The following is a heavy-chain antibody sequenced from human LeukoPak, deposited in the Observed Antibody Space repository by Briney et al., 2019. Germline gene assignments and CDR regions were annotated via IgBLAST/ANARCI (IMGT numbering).Heavy chain of an antibody. V-gene: IGHV3-23*01. J-gene: IGHJ4*02. CDR2: ISGSGRNT. Sequence: PGGSLRLSCAASGFTFTTYAMSWVRQTPGKGLEWVPAISGSGRNTYYADSVKGRFTISRDNSKNTLYLRMDSLTAEDTAVYYCANLGGDLYAFDYWGQGTLVTVSS. CDR1: GFTFTTYA. CDR3: ANLGGDLYAFDY. D-gene: IGHD2-21*02.